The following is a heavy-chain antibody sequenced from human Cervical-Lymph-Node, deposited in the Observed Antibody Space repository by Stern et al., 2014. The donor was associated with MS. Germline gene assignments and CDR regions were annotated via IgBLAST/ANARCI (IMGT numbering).Heavy chain of an antibody. CDR1: GFTFSDYY. D-gene: IGHD3-16*02. V-gene: IGHV3-11*01. CDR3: ARLDYVWGSYPNYGMDV. CDR2: ISSSGSTI. Sequence: VQLVESGGGLVKPGWSLRLSCAASGFTFSDYYMSWIRQAPGKGLEWVSYISSSGSTIYYAASVKGRFTISRDNAKNSLSLQMNSLRAEDTAVYYCARLDYVWGSYPNYGMDVWGQGTTVTVSS. J-gene: IGHJ6*02.